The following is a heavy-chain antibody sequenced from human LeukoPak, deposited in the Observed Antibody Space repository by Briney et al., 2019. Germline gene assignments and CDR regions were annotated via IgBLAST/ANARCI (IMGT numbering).Heavy chain of an antibody. J-gene: IGHJ4*02. CDR2: IYYSGST. D-gene: IGHD3-22*01. V-gene: IGHV4-39*01. Sequence: PSETLSLTCTVSGGSISSSSYYWGWIRQPPGKGLEWIGRIYYSGSTYYNPSLKSRVTISVDTSKNQFSLKLSSVTAADTAVYYCARVTYYYDSSGPYYFDYWGQGTLVTVSS. CDR1: GGSISSSSYY. CDR3: ARVTYYYDSSGPYYFDY.